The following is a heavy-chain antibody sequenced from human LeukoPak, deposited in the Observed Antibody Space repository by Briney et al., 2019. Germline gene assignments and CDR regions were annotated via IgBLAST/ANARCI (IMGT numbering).Heavy chain of an antibody. CDR3: ARHGDQYSSSWTSDWFDP. CDR2: IYYSGST. D-gene: IGHD6-13*01. V-gene: IGHV4-59*08. J-gene: IGHJ5*02. Sequence: PSETLSLTCTVSGGSISSYYWSWIRQPPGKGLEWIGYIYYSGSTSYNPSLKSRVTISVDTSKNQFSLKLSSVTAADTAVYYCARHGDQYSSSWTSDWFDPWGQGTLVTVSS. CDR1: GGSISSYY.